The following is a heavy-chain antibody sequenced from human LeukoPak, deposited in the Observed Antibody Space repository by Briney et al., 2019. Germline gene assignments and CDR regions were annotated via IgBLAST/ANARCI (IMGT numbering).Heavy chain of an antibody. CDR3: ATPREDAFDI. J-gene: IGHJ3*02. Sequence: PSGTLSLTCTVSGGSISSSSYYWGWIRQPPGKGLEWIGSIYYSGSTYYNPSLKSRVTISVDTSKNQFSLKLSSVTAADTAVYYCATPREDAFDIWGQGTMVTVSS. CDR2: IYYSGST. CDR1: GGSISSSSYY. V-gene: IGHV4-39*01.